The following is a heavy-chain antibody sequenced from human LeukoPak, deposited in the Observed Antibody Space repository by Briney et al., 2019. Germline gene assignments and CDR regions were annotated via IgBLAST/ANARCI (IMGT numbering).Heavy chain of an antibody. Sequence: ASVKVSCKASGYSFNSQGMNWVRQAPGQGLEWMGWISAYNGNTHYAQKLQGRVTMTTDTSTSTVYMELRSLRSDDTAVYYCARGSPPRRNYDSRGYYSYYFDYWGQGTLVTVSS. CDR1: GYSFNSQG. CDR2: ISAYNGNT. J-gene: IGHJ4*02. D-gene: IGHD3-22*01. CDR3: ARGSPPRRNYDSRGYYSYYFDY. V-gene: IGHV1-18*01.